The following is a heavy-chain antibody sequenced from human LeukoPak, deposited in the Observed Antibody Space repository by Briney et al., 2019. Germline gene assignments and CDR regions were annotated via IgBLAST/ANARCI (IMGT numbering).Heavy chain of an antibody. Sequence: GGSLRLSCAASGFTFSNYNINWVRQAPGKGLEWVSFIGSSSSPIYYADSVKGRFTISRDNSKNTLYLQVNSLRAEDTAVYYCAKGGKWDVTPFDYWGQGTLVTVSS. CDR3: AKGGKWDVTPFDY. V-gene: IGHV3-21*04. CDR1: GFTFSNYN. J-gene: IGHJ4*02. CDR2: IGSSSSPI. D-gene: IGHD1-26*01.